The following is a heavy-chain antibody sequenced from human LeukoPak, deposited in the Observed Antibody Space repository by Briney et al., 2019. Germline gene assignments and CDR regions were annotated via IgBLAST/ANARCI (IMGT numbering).Heavy chain of an antibody. V-gene: IGHV4-39*01. CDR3: ATYHYDSSCSTTFDY. J-gene: IGHJ4*02. Sequence: PSETLSLTCTVSGGSISSRSYYWGWIRQPPGKGLEWIGSIYYSGSTYYKSSLKSRVTISADTSKNQFSLKLSSVTAADTAVYYCATYHYDSSCSTTFDYWGQGTLVTVSS. D-gene: IGHD3-22*01. CDR2: IYYSGST. CDR1: GGSISSRSYY.